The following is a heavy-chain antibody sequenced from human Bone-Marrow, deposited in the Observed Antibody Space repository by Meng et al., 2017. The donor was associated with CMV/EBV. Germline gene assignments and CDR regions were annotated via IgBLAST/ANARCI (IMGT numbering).Heavy chain of an antibody. J-gene: IGHJ6*02. CDR3: ARAQYCSSTTCYYYGVDV. Sequence: GESLKISCAASGFTFSTYAMSWVRQAPGKGLEWVSYISDRSGSIYYADSVRGRFTISRDNAKNLLYLQMNSLRAEDTAVYYCARAQYCSSTTCYYYGVDVWGQGTTVTVSS. D-gene: IGHD2-2*01. CDR1: GFTFSTYA. V-gene: IGHV3-48*04. CDR2: ISDRSGSI.